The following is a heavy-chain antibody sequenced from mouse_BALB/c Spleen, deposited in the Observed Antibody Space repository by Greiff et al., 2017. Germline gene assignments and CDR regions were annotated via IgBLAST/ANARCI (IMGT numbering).Heavy chain of an antibody. D-gene: IGHD2-10*01. CDR3: KRSTYYGNYVGAMDY. V-gene: IGHV1S53*02. Sequence: QVQLQQSGAELVRSGASVKLSCTASGFNIKDYYMHWVKQRPEQGLEWIGYISPGNGDIKYNEKFKGKATLTADKSSSTAYMQLNSLTSEDSAVYFCKRSTYYGNYVGAMDYWGQGTSVTVSS. CDR2: ISPGNGDI. J-gene: IGHJ4*01. CDR1: GFNIKDYY.